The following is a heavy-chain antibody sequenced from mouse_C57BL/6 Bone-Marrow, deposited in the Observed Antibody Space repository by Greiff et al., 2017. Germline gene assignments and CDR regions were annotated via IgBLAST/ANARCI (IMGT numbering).Heavy chain of an antibody. CDR2: IAPEDGYT. D-gene: IGHD2-2*01. V-gene: IGHV14-1*01. CDR3: TSMFTTAD. CDR1: GFNIKDYD. Sequence: VQLQQSGAELVRPGASVKLSCTASGFNIKDYDMHWVKQRPEQGLEWIGRIAPEDGYTEYAPKFQGKATMTADTSSITAYQQLSSLTSKDTAVYYYTSMFTTADWGQGTTLTVSS. J-gene: IGHJ2*01.